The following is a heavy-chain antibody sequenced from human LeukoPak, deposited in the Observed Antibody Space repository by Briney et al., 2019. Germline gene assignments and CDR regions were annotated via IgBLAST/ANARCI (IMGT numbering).Heavy chain of an antibody. V-gene: IGHV3-30-3*01. D-gene: IGHD4-17*01. Sequence: GGSLGLSCAASGFTFSSCAMHWVRQAPGKGLEWVTVISYDGSNKYYADSVKGRFTVSRDNSKNTLYLQVNSLRAEDTGVYYCVRDRNGDFDYWGQGTLVTVSS. CDR1: GFTFSSCA. CDR2: ISYDGSNK. J-gene: IGHJ4*02. CDR3: VRDRNGDFDY.